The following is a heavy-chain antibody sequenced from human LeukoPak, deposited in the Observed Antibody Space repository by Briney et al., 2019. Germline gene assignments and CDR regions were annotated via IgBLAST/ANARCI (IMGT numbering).Heavy chain of an antibody. CDR1: GFTVSSNS. Sequence: GGSLRLSCTVSGFTVSSNSMSWVRQAPGKGLEWVSFIYSDNTHYSDSVKGRFTISRDNSKNTLYLQMNSLRAENTAVYYCARRAGAYSHPYDYWGQGTLVTVSS. CDR2: IYSDNT. J-gene: IGHJ4*02. V-gene: IGHV3-53*01. D-gene: IGHD4/OR15-4a*01. CDR3: ARRAGAYSHPYDY.